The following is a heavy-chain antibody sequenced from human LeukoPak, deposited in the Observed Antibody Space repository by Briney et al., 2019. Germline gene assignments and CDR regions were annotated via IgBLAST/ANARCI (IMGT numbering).Heavy chain of an antibody. CDR1: GYTFNSYG. V-gene: IGHV1-18*01. J-gene: IGHJ4*02. CDR2: ISAYNGNT. CDR3: ARDRVLLRYFEWLSY. D-gene: IGHD3-9*01. Sequence: GASVKVSCKASGYTFNSYGISWVRQAPGQGLEWMGWISAYNGNTNYAQKLQGRVTMTTDTSTSTAYMELRSLRSDDTAVYYCARDRVLLRYFEWLSYWGQGTLVTVSS.